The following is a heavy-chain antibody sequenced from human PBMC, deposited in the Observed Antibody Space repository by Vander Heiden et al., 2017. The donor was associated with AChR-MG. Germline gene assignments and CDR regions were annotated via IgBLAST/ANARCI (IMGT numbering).Heavy chain of an antibody. CDR2: ISSSGSTI. J-gene: IGHJ6*03. CDR3: ARGSVPAAMRNYYYYYYMDV. V-gene: IGHV3-48*03. Sequence: EVQLVESGGGLVQPGGSLRLSCAASGFTFSSYEMNWVRQAPGKGLEWVSYISSSGSTIYYADSVKGRFTISRDNAKNSLYLQMNSLRAEDTAVYYCARGSVPAAMRNYYYYYYMDVWGKGTTVTVSS. CDR1: GFTFSSYE. D-gene: IGHD2-2*01.